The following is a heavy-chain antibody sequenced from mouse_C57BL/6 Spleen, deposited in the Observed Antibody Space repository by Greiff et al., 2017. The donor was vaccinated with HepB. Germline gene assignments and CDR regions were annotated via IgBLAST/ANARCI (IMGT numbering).Heavy chain of an antibody. D-gene: IGHD2-3*01. V-gene: IGHV5-4*01. CDR2: ISDGGSYT. Sequence: EVHLVESGGGLVKPGGSLKLSCAASGFTFSSYAMSWVRQTPEKRLEWVATISDGGSYTYYPDNVKGRFTISRDNAKNNLYLQMSHLKSEDTAMYYCARDEGYPWFAYWGQGTLVTVSA. J-gene: IGHJ3*01. CDR1: GFTFSSYA. CDR3: ARDEGYPWFAY.